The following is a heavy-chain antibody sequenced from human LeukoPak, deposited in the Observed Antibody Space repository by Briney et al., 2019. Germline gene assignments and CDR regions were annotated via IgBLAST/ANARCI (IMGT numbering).Heavy chain of an antibody. CDR3: ARDRGCTTSSCYRTGLRWFDP. J-gene: IGHJ5*02. D-gene: IGHD2-2*01. CDR2: INPKDGST. CDR1: GDSFTTYY. V-gene: IGHV1-46*01. Sequence: ASVKVSCKTSGDSFTTYYFHWVRQAPGQGLEWVATINPKDGSTDFAENFRGRVTLTRDTSTTTLYMDLHSLESADTAVYYCARDRGCTTSSCYRTGLRWFDPWGQGALVIVSS.